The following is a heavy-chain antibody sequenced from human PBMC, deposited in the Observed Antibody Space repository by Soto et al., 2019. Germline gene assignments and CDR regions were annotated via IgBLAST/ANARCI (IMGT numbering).Heavy chain of an antibody. CDR2: IWYDGSNK. J-gene: IGHJ4*02. D-gene: IGHD4-17*01. V-gene: IGHV3-33*01. Sequence: QVQLVESGGGVVQPGRSLRLSCAASGFTFSSYGMHWVRQAPGKGLEWVAVIWYDGSNKYYADSVKGRFTSSRDNSKNTLYLQRNSLRAEDTAVDYCAREMRLYGDYSYYFDYWGQGTLVTVSS. CDR3: AREMRLYGDYSYYFDY. CDR1: GFTFSSYG.